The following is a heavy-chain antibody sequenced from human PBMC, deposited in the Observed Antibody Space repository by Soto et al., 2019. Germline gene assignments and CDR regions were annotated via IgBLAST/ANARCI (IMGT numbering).Heavy chain of an antibody. Sequence: SETLSLTCTVSGDSISSHYWWSWIRQPAGKGLEWIGRIQANGNTNYNPSLKSRVMMSVDTSKKQFSLKLRSVTAADTAVYYCVRDGTKTLRDWFDPWGQGISVTVSS. CDR3: VRDGTKTLRDWFDP. CDR2: IQANGNT. CDR1: GDSISSHY. D-gene: IGHD1-1*01. V-gene: IGHV4-4*07. J-gene: IGHJ5*02.